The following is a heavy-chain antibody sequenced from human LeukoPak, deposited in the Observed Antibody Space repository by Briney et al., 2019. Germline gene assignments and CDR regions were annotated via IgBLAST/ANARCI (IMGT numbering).Heavy chain of an antibody. J-gene: IGHJ4*02. Sequence: GGSLRLSPAASLFTVSSDYISAVRPAPGKGVEWVSVIYSGGSTYYADSVKDRFTISRDNSKNALYLQMNSLRAEDAGVYYCARFQYYYGWGRRYWGQRTLVTVSS. CDR2: IYSGGST. CDR1: LFTVSSDY. V-gene: IGHV3-66*01. D-gene: IGHD3-10*01. CDR3: ARFQYYYGWGRRY.